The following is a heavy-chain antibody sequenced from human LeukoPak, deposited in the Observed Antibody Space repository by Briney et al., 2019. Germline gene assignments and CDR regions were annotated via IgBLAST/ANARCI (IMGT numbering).Heavy chain of an antibody. CDR2: VYPGDSET. Sequence: GESLKISCKASGYSFTSYWIGWVRQMPGKGLEWMGIVYPGDSETIYSPSIQGRVTISADKSISTAYLQWSSLRASDTAIYYCARLSRSSGWYWANYWGQGTLVTVSS. J-gene: IGHJ4*02. D-gene: IGHD6-19*01. CDR1: GYSFTSYW. CDR3: ARLSRSSGWYWANY. V-gene: IGHV5-51*01.